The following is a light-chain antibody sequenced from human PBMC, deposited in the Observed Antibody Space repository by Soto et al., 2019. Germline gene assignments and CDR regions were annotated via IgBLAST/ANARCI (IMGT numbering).Light chain of an antibody. V-gene: IGLV2-14*01. CDR3: ISYTSAWGV. J-gene: IGLJ1*01. CDR2: EVR. Sequence: QSALTQPASVSGSVGQSITISCTGTSSDVGGYDFVSWYQHHPGKAPKLIIYEVRTRPSGVSDRFSGSKSGNTASLTISGLQAEDEADYYCISYTSAWGVFGTGTKLTAL. CDR1: SSDVGGYDF.